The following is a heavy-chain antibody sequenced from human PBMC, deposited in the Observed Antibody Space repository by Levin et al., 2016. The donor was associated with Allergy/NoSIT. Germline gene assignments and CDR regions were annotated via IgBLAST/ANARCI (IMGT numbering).Heavy chain of an antibody. Sequence: SETLSLTCTVSGGSISSSSYYWGWIRQPPGKGLEWIGSIYYSGSTYYNPSLKSRVTISVDTSKNQFSLKLSSVTAADTAVYYCALIPWGRYCSSTSCYLTGFSYYYMDVWGKGTTVTVSS. V-gene: IGHV4-39*01. J-gene: IGHJ6*03. CDR3: ALIPWGRYCSSTSCYLTGFSYYYMDV. CDR2: IYYSGST. CDR1: GGSISSSSYY. D-gene: IGHD2-2*01.